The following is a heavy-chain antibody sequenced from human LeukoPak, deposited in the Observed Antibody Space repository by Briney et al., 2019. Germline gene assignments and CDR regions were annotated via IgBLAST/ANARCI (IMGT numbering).Heavy chain of an antibody. Sequence: GGSLRLSCVASGFTFSSYAMHWVRQAPGKGLEWVAVISYDGSDTYYADSVKGRFTISRDDSKNTLYLQVNSLRAEDTALYYCARANGRYDFWSGSPLGMDVWGQGTTVTVSS. J-gene: IGHJ6*02. D-gene: IGHD3-3*01. CDR3: ARANGRYDFWSGSPLGMDV. CDR1: GFTFSSYA. CDR2: ISYDGSDT. V-gene: IGHV3-30*04.